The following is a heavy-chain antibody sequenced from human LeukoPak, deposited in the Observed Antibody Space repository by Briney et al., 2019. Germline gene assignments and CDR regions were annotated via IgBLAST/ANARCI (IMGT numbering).Heavy chain of an antibody. J-gene: IGHJ4*02. CDR3: ARVTGYMIEDYFDY. CDR2: IYYSGST. CDR1: GVPISSYY. Sequence: PSETLSLTCTVSGVPISSYYWSWLRQPPGKGLEWIGYIYYSGSTNYNPSLKSRVTISVDTSKNQFSLRLRSVTAADTAVYYCARVTGYMIEDYFDYWGQGTLVTVSS. V-gene: IGHV4-59*01. D-gene: IGHD3-22*01.